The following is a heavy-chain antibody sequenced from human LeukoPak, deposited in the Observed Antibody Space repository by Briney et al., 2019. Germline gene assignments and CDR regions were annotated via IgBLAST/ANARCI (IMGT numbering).Heavy chain of an antibody. CDR1: GGSISSYY. D-gene: IGHD2-21*02. CDR2: IYTSGST. CDR3: ARDVHIVVVTAILNWFDP. J-gene: IGHJ5*02. Sequence: SETLSLTCTVSGGSISSYYWSWIRQPAGKGLEWIGRIYTSGSTNYNPSLKSRVTMSVDTSKNQFSLKLSSVTAVDTAVYYCARDVHIVVVTAILNWFDPWGQGTLVTVSS. V-gene: IGHV4-4*07.